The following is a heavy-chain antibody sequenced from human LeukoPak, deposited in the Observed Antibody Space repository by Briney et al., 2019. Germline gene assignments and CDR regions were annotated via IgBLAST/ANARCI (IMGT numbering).Heavy chain of an antibody. J-gene: IGHJ5*01. V-gene: IGHV3-23*01. CDR3: AKVGQSGSSRWFDS. CDR1: GFTLSHYA. CDR2: ISGSGSPT. Sequence: AGGSLRLSCVASGFTLSHYAMSWVRQTPGKGLQWVSLISGSGSPTYYADSVKGRFSISRDNSKNTLYVQMNSLRAEDTAIYYCAKVGQSGSSRWFDSWGQGTLVTVSS. D-gene: IGHD2-2*01.